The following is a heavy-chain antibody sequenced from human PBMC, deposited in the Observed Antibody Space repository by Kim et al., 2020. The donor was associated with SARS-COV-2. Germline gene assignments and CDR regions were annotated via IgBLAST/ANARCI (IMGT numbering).Heavy chain of an antibody. CDR2: INHSGST. CDR1: GGSFSGYY. Sequence: SETLSLTCAVYGGSFSGYYWSWIRQPPGKGLEWIGEINHSGSTNYNPSLKSRVTISVDTSKNQFSLKLSSVTAADTAVYYCARGLRPHCSSTSCYAPLGYWGQGTLVTVSS. CDR3: ARGLRPHCSSTSCYAPLGY. J-gene: IGHJ4*02. D-gene: IGHD2-2*01. V-gene: IGHV4-34*01.